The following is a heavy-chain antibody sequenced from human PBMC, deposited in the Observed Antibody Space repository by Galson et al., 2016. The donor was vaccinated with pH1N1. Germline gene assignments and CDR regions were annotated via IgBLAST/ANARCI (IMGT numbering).Heavy chain of an antibody. CDR1: GYTFTSFY. CDR2: FNPNRGDS. V-gene: IGHV1-2*06. CDR3: AKASDLSAYDLDYFDC. J-gene: IGHJ4*02. D-gene: IGHD5-12*01. Sequence: SVKVSCKASGYTFTSFYIHWVRQAPGQGLEWMGQFNPNRGDSNFAQKFQGRVAMTSDTSISTAYMELSSLRSDDTAFYYCAKASDLSAYDLDYFDCWGQGTLVTVSS.